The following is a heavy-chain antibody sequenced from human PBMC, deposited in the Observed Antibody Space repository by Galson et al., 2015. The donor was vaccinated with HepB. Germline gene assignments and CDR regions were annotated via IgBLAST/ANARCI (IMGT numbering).Heavy chain of an antibody. CDR2: IYSGGST. Sequence: SLRLSCAASGFTVSSNYMSWVRQAPGKGLEWVSVIYSGGSTYYADSVKGRFTISRDNSKNTLYLQMNSLRAEDTAVYYCAREGDDCGGDCPLDYWGQGTLVTVSS. CDR1: GFTVSSNY. CDR3: AREGDDCGGDCPLDY. V-gene: IGHV3-53*01. J-gene: IGHJ4*02. D-gene: IGHD2-21*01.